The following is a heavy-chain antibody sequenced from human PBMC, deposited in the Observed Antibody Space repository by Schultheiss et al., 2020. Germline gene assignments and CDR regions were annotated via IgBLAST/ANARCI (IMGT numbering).Heavy chain of an antibody. D-gene: IGHD3-22*01. J-gene: IGHJ5*02. CDR2: ISSSSSYI. CDR1: GFTFSSYS. Sequence: GGSLRLSCAASGFTFSSYSMNWVRQAPGKGLEWVSSISSSSSYIYYADSVKGRFTISRDNAKNSLYLQMNSLRAEDTTVYYCAGGGHYYDSSGIDPWGQGTLVTVS. CDR3: AGGGHYYDSSGIDP. V-gene: IGHV3-21*01.